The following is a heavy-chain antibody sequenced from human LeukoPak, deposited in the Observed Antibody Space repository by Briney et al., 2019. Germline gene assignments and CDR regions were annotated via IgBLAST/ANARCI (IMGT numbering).Heavy chain of an antibody. V-gene: IGHV4-34*01. D-gene: IGHD3-10*01. CDR2: INHSGST. CDR1: GGSFSGYY. J-gene: IGHJ4*02. CDR3: ARLLGGSGSYYSPRYYFDY. Sequence: SETLSLTCAVYGGSFSGYYWSWIRQPPGKGLEWIGEINHSGSTNYNPSLKSRVTISVDTSKNQFSLKLSSVTAADTAVYYCARLLGGSGSYYSPRYYFDYWGQGTLVTVSS.